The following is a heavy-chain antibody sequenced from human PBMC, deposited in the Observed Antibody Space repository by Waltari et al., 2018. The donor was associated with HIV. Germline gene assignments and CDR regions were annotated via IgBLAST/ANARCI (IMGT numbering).Heavy chain of an antibody. CDR3: ARRTTKDCGGDGYLFDY. V-gene: IGHV4-59*08. CDR2: IYYSGST. CDR1: GGSISSYY. Sequence: QVQLQESGPGLVKPSETLSLTCTVSGGSISSYYWSWIRQPPGKGLEWIGYIYYSGSTNDNRSLKSRVTISVDTSKNQCSLKLSSVTAADTAVYYCARRTTKDCGGDGYLFDYWGQGTLVTDSS. D-gene: IGHD2-21*02. J-gene: IGHJ4*02.